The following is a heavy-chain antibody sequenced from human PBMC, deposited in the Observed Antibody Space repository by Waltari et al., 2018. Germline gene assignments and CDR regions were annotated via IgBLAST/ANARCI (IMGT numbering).Heavy chain of an antibody. CDR2: LFHSGRT. D-gene: IGHD6-13*01. CDR1: GYSISSGYH. Sequence: QVQLKESCPVRVKPAETLSLTCAGSGYSISSGYHWGCIRQTHGKGLEWMGCLFHSGRTYYNPSLKSRVTISVDTSKNRFSLKLTSVTAADMAVYYCASHEWGLVHRAFDIWGQGTMVTVSS. V-gene: IGHV4-38-2*01. CDR3: ASHEWGLVHRAFDI. J-gene: IGHJ3*02.